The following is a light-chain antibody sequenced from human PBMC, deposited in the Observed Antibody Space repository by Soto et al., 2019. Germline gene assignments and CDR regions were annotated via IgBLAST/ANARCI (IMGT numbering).Light chain of an antibody. CDR2: TAS. Sequence: DIQMTQSPSSLSASVGDRVTITCRASQSISSYLNWYQQRPGKAPKHLIYTASTLESGVPSRFSGSGSGTDFTLTVSRLQPGDFATYHCQQSHSPPLTFGQGTKLEVK. CDR3: QQSHSPPLT. CDR1: QSISSY. J-gene: IGKJ2*01. V-gene: IGKV1-39*01.